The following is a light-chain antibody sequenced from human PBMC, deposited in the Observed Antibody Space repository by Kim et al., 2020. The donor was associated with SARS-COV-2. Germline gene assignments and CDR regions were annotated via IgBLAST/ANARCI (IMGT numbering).Light chain of an antibody. CDR3: QQSNSYLIT. V-gene: IGKV1-5*03. CDR2: KAS. J-gene: IGKJ5*01. Sequence: ASVGDRGTITCRARQNINIWLAWYQQKPGGVPKLLNSKASTLQSGVPSRFSGSGSGTEFTLTIDSLQPDDFGTYYCQQSNSYLITFGQGTRLEIK. CDR1: QNINIW.